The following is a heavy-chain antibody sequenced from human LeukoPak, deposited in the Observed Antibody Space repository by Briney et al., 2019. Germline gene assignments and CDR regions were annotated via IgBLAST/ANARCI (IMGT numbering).Heavy chain of an antibody. J-gene: IGHJ5*02. CDR2: ISYDGSNK. CDR3: ARSGYCSSTNCYTDWFDP. D-gene: IGHD2-2*02. Sequence: GGSLRLSCAASGFTFSGYAMHWVRQAPGKGLEWVAVISYDGSNKYYPDSVKGRFTISRDNSKNTVYLQMNSLRVEDTAVYYCARSGYCSSTNCYTDWFDPRGQGTLVTVSS. V-gene: IGHV3-30-3*01. CDR1: GFTFSGYA.